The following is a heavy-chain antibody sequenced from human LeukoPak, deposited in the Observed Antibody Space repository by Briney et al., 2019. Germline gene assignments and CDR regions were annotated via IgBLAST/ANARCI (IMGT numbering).Heavy chain of an antibody. CDR1: GYTFTSYG. J-gene: IGHJ6*03. Sequence: ASMKVSCKASGYTFTSYGISWVRQAPGQGLEWMGWINPHSGGANYAPKFQGRVSMTRDTPISTAYMELSRLRSDDTAVYYCARGVVAATFYYYMDVWGKGTTVTVSS. CDR2: INPHSGGA. CDR3: ARGVVAATFYYYMDV. D-gene: IGHD2-15*01. V-gene: IGHV1-2*02.